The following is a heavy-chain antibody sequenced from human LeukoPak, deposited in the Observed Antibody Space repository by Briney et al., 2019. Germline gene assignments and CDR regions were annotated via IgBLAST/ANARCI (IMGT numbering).Heavy chain of an antibody. CDR1: GGSISSGGYY. Sequence: SQTLSLTCTVSGGSISSGGYYWSWIRQHPGKGLEWIGYIYYSGSTYCNPSLKSRVTISVDTSKNQFSLKLSSVTAADTAVYYCARLGYFDWTSPWQFDYWGQGTLVTVSS. V-gene: IGHV4-31*03. J-gene: IGHJ4*02. CDR3: ARLGYFDWTSPWQFDY. D-gene: IGHD3-9*01. CDR2: IYYSGST.